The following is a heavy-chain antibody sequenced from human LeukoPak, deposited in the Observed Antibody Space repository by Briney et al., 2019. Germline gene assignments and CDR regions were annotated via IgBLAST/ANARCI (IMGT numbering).Heavy chain of an antibody. D-gene: IGHD4-17*01. Sequence: SETLSLTCTVSGGSISSSSYYWSWIRQPPGKGLEWIGYIYYSGSTNYNPSLKSRVTISVDTSKNQFSLKLSSVTAADTAVYYCARASRYGDPWWFDPWGQGTLVTVSS. V-gene: IGHV4-61*01. CDR1: GGSISSSSYY. CDR2: IYYSGST. J-gene: IGHJ5*02. CDR3: ARASRYGDPWWFDP.